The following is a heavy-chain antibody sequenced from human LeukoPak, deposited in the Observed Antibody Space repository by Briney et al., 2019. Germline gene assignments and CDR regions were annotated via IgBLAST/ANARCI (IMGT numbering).Heavy chain of an antibody. CDR3: DRDHLTYSSSSDFDY. CDR2: ISSGSSYL. CDR1: GFTFSSYS. Sequence: GGSLRLSCAASGFTFSSYSMNWVRQAPGKGLEWVSSISSGSSYLYYADSMKGRFTISRDNAKNSLYLQMNSLRAEDTAVYYYDRDHLTYSSSSDFDYWGQGTLVTVSS. D-gene: IGHD6-6*01. V-gene: IGHV3-21*01. J-gene: IGHJ4*02.